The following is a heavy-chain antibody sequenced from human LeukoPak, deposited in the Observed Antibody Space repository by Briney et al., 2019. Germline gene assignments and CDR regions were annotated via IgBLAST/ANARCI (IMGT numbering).Heavy chain of an antibody. CDR2: ISSDSTYI. Sequence: GGSLRLSCAASGFSFSSYSMNWVRQAPGKGLEWVSAISSDSTYIYYPDSVRGRFTISRDNAKNSLFLQMNSLRAEDTAIYYCARDRSRVSDFWGQGTLVTVSS. J-gene: IGHJ4*02. CDR1: GFSFSSYS. V-gene: IGHV3-21*01. CDR3: ARDRSRVSDF.